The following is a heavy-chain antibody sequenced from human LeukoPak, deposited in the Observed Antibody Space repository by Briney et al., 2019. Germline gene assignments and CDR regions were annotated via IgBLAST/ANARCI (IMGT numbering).Heavy chain of an antibody. D-gene: IGHD3-22*01. CDR1: GGSINSSSYY. CDR3: ARVAMIVVPIRAFDI. CDR2: IYYSGST. J-gene: IGHJ3*02. V-gene: IGHV4-39*07. Sequence: SETLSLTCTVSGGSINSSSYYWGWIRQPPGKGLEWIGSIYYSGSTYYNPSLKSRVTISVDTSKNQFSLKLSSVTAADTAVYYCARVAMIVVPIRAFDIWGQGTMVTVSS.